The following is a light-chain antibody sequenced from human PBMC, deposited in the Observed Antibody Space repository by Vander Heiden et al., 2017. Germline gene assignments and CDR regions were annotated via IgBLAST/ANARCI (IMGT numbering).Light chain of an antibody. CDR1: QSVSSKF. CDR2: SAS. CDR3: QQYGTSPFT. Sequence: EIMLTQSPDTLSLSPGERAPLSCRASQSVSSKFLVWYQQRPGQAPRLLIYSASIRATGIPDRFSGSGSGTDFTLTISRLEPEDFAMYYCQQYGTSPFTFGPGTKVEIK. J-gene: IGKJ3*01. V-gene: IGKV3-20*01.